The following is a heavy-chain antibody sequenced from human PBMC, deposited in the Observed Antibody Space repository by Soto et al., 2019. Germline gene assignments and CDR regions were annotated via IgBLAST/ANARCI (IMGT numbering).Heavy chain of an antibody. Sequence: HPGGALGLSCADSGVTLSNYWLTWVRQAPGKGLEWVANINKDGSQKNYVDSVRGRFTIARDNGQNSLSLQINSLTVEDTAVYYCVRELGLAYWGQGALVTVSS. V-gene: IGHV3-7*03. D-gene: IGHD7-27*01. CDR2: INKDGSQK. CDR3: VRELGLAY. J-gene: IGHJ4*02. CDR1: GVTLSNYW.